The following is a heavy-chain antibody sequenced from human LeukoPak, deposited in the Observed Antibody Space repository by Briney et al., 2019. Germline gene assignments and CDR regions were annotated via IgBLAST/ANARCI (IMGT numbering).Heavy chain of an antibody. J-gene: IGHJ3*02. CDR3: ARIPYSGSLTDAFDI. Sequence: GGSLRLSCAASGFSFRSYSMNWVRQAPGKGLEWVSFISSSSTYIYYADSMKGRFTISRDNAKNSLFLQMNSLRGEDTAVYYCARIPYSGSLTDAFDIWGQGTMVTVYS. CDR2: ISSSSTYI. V-gene: IGHV3-21*01. D-gene: IGHD3-10*01. CDR1: GFSFRSYS.